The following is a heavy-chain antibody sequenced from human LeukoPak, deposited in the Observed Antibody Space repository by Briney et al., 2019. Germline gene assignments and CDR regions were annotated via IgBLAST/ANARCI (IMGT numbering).Heavy chain of an antibody. CDR2: IYHSGST. Sequence: SETLSLTCAVSGGSISSGGYSWSWIRQPPGKGLEWIGYIYHSGSTYYNPSLKSRVTISVDTSKNQFSLKLSSVTAADTAVYYCARGWAGDYVWGSYRPTYYFDYWGQGTLVTVSS. D-gene: IGHD3-16*02. J-gene: IGHJ4*02. CDR3: ARGWAGDYVWGSYRPTYYFDY. CDR1: GGSISSGGYS. V-gene: IGHV4-30-2*01.